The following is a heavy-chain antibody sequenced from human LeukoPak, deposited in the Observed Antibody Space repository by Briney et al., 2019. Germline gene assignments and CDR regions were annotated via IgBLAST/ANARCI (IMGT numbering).Heavy chain of an antibody. D-gene: IGHD3-16*01. CDR2: IKHDGSET. J-gene: IGHJ6*02. CDR3: AKNGGPHGMDV. V-gene: IGHV3-7*02. Sequence: GGSLRLSCAPSGFIFSSIWMSWVRQAPGKGLEWVANIKHDGSETNYVDSVKGRFTISRDNAKNSLHLQMNSLRVEDTAVCYCAKNGGPHGMDVWGQGTTVTVSS. CDR1: GFIFSSIW.